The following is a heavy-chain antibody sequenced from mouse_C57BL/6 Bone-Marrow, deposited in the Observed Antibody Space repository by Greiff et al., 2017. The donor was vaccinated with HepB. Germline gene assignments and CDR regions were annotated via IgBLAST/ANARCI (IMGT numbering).Heavy chain of an antibody. CDR3: ARGAYGSSEEGYAMDY. D-gene: IGHD1-1*01. J-gene: IGHJ4*01. Sequence: VQLQQSGAELARPGASVKLSCKASGYTFTSYGISWVKQRTGQGLEWIGEIYPRSGNTYYNEKFKGKATLTADKSSSTEYMELRSLTSEDSAVYFCARGAYGSSEEGYAMDYWGQGTSVTVAS. CDR2: IYPRSGNT. CDR1: GYTFTSYG. V-gene: IGHV1-81*01.